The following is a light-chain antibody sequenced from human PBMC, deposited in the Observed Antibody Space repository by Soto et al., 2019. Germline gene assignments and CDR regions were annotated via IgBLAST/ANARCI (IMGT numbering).Light chain of an antibody. Sequence: DIQMTQSPSSLSASVGDRVTITCRASQSISIKLNWYQQKPGRAPKVLIYAASTLQSGVPSRFSGSGSGTDFTLTISRLQPEDFATYYCQQTHSANTFGQGTKLEI. CDR2: AAS. V-gene: IGKV1-39*01. CDR1: QSISIK. CDR3: QQTHSANT. J-gene: IGKJ2*01.